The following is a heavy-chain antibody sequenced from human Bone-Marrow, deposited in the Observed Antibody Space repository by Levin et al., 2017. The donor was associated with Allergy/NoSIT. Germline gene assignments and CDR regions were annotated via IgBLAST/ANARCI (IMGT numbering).Heavy chain of an antibody. Sequence: SETLSLTCTVSGGSISSGGYYWNWFRQHPGKGLEWIGYIYYSASTYSNPSLKSRAAIFVDASKNQFSSRLSSVTAADTAVYYCARDLTGYTWFGPWGQGTLVTVSS. CDR1: GGSISSGGYY. J-gene: IGHJ5*02. CDR2: IYYSAST. D-gene: IGHD3-16*01. CDR3: ARDLTGYTWFGP. V-gene: IGHV4-31*03.